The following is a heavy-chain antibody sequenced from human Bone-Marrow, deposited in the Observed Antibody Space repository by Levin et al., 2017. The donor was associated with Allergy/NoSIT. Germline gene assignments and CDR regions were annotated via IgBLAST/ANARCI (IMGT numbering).Heavy chain of an antibody. CDR3: ATDLDSHDDGDFDY. CDR1: GFTFSSAW. J-gene: IGHJ4*02. CDR2: IKSKAHGGTT. D-gene: IGHD5-18*01. Sequence: AGGSLRLSCAVSGFTFSSAWMSWVRQAPGKGLEWIGRIKSKAHGGTTDYAAPVKDRFTISRDDSKSTMYLQMNTLKIEDTAVYFCATDLDSHDDGDFDYWGQGTLVTVSS. V-gene: IGHV3-15*01.